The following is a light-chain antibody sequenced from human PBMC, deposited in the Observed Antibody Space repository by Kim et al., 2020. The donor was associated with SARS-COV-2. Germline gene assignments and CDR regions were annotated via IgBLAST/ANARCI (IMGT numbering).Light chain of an antibody. CDR2: AAS. V-gene: IGKV1-27*01. Sequence: DIQMTQSPSSLSASVGDRVTITCRASQGISYYLAWYQQKPGKIPKLLIYAASALQSGVPSRFSGSGSGTDFTLTINSLQPEDVATYYCQKYDGAPWTFGQGTKVEIK. J-gene: IGKJ1*01. CDR1: QGISYY. CDR3: QKYDGAPWT.